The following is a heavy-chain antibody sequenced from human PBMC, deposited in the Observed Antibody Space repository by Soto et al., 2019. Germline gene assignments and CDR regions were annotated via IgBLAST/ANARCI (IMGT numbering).Heavy chain of an antibody. CDR2: MNPNTVNT. D-gene: IGHD3-3*01. Sequence: RASVKVSCKASGYTFTSYDINWVRQATGQGPEWMGWMNPNTVNTGNAQKFQGRVTVTRNTSISTAYMELSSLRSEDTAVYYCARSLVPAYDFWRGYGDYRNYYGMDVWGQGTTVTVSS. CDR1: GYTFTSYD. CDR3: ARSLVPAYDFWRGYGDYRNYYGMDV. J-gene: IGHJ6*02. V-gene: IGHV1-8*01.